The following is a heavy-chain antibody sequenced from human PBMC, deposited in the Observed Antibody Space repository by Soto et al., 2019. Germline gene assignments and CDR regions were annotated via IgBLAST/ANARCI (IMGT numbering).Heavy chain of an antibody. CDR3: ARGLSSLPYNVDY. CDR1: GGSISSGDYY. V-gene: IGHV4-30-4*01. J-gene: IGHJ4*02. Sequence: QVQLQESGPGLVKPSQTLSLTCTVSGGSISSGDYYWSWIRQPPGKGLEWIGYIYYSGSTYYNPSLKSRVTRSVDTSKNQFSLKLSSVTAADTAVYYCARGLSSLPYNVDYWGQGTLVTVSS. CDR2: IYYSGST. D-gene: IGHD1-1*01.